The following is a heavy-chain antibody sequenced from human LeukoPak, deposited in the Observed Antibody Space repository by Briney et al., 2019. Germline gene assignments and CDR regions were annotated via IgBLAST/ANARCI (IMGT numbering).Heavy chain of an antibody. CDR3: AREYYGSGTHFDY. CDR2: IYHTKNTA. CDR1: GGSISSGNW. Sequence: SGTLSLTCAVSGGSISSGNWWGWLRRPPGKGLEWIGEIYHTKNTANYNPSLKSRIRISVYKDKNKFSMKLSSVTAADSAVYFCAREYYGSGTHFDYWGQGTLVTVSS. J-gene: IGHJ4*02. D-gene: IGHD3-10*01. V-gene: IGHV4-4*02.